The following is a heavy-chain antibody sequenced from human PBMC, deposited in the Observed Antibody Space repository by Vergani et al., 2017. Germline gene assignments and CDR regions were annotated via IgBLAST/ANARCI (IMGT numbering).Heavy chain of an antibody. CDR2: INPNSGGT. V-gene: IGHV1-2*02. CDR1: GYTFTGYY. Sequence: QVQLVQSGAEVKKPGASVKVSCKASGYTFTGYYMHWVRQAPGQGLEWMGWINPNSGGTNYAQKFQGRVTMTRDTSISTAYMELSRLRSDDTAVYYCAREAEGSGWYGAAFDIWGQGTMVTVSS. J-gene: IGHJ3*02. D-gene: IGHD6-19*01. CDR3: AREAEGSGWYGAAFDI.